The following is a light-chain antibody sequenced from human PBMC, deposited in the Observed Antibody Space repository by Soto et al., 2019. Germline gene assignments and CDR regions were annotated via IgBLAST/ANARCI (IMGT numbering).Light chain of an antibody. J-gene: IGKJ3*01. CDR1: QSVSSSY. CDR3: QQYGSSPY. V-gene: IGKV3D-20*01. Sequence: EIVLTQSPATLSLSAGERATLSCGASQSVSSSYLAWYQQKPGLAPRLLIYDASSRATGIPDRFSGSGSGTDFTLNISRLEPDDFAVYDCQQYGSSPYFGPGTKVDIK. CDR2: DAS.